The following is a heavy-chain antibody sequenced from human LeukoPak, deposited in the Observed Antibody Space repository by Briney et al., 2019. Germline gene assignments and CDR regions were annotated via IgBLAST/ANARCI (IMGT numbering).Heavy chain of an antibody. Sequence: SETLSLTCSVSGGSISSYYWSWIRQPPGKGLEWIGYIYYSGSTNYNPSLKSRVTISVDTSKIQFSLKLSSVTAADTAVYYCASSSGYYLYYFDYWGQGTLVTVSS. CDR2: IYYSGST. CDR3: ASSSGYYLYYFDY. D-gene: IGHD3-22*01. J-gene: IGHJ4*02. V-gene: IGHV4-59*01. CDR1: GGSISSYY.